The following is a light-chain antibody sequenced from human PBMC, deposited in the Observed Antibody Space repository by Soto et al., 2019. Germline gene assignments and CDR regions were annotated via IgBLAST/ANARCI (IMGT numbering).Light chain of an antibody. J-gene: IGKJ4*01. CDR3: QQYDDLPLS. V-gene: IGKV1-33*01. CDR2: GTS. Sequence: DIQMTQSPSSLSAFVRDRVTITCQASQDITNYLNWYQQKPGKAPKLLIYGTSNLETGVPSRFSGSGSGRDFTFTISSLQPEDIATYYCQQYDDLPLSFGGGTKVEIK. CDR1: QDITNY.